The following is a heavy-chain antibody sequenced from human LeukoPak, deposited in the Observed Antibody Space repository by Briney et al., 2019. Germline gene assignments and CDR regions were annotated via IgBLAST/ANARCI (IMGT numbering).Heavy chain of an antibody. Sequence: PGGPLRLSCAASGFTFSSYGMHWVRQAPGKGLAWVAVIWYDGSNKYYADSVKGRFTIYRDNSKNTLYLQMNSLRAEDTAVYYCAKAHRTDRVLGAPTPWGQGTLVTVSS. D-gene: IGHD1-26*01. CDR1: GFTFSSYG. CDR3: AKAHRTDRVLGAPTP. V-gene: IGHV3-33*06. J-gene: IGHJ5*02. CDR2: IWYDGSNK.